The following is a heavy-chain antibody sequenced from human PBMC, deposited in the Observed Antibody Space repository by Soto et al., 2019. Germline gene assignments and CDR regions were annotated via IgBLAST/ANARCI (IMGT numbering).Heavy chain of an antibody. V-gene: IGHV4-59*01. J-gene: IGHJ4*02. CDR2: IYYSGST. CDR3: ARVATNTFDY. D-gene: IGHD5-12*01. CDR1: GGSISRYY. Sequence: PSETLSLTCTVSGGSISRYYWSWIRQPPGKGLEWIGYIYYSGSTNYNPSLKSRVTISVDTSKNQFSLKLSSVTAADTAVYYCARVATNTFDYWGQGTLVTVSS.